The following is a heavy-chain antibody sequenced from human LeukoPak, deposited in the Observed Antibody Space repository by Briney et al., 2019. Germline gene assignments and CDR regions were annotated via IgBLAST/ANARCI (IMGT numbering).Heavy chain of an antibody. J-gene: IGHJ3*02. CDR3: ARDYYGSGSYYNVFESGAFDI. CDR2: ISYDGSNK. D-gene: IGHD3-10*01. CDR1: GFTFSDYY. V-gene: IGHV3-30-3*01. Sequence: PGGSLRLSCAASGFTFSDYYMSRIRQAPGKGLEWVAVISYDGSNKYYADSVKGRFTISRDNSKNTLYLQMNSLRAEDTAVYYCARDYYGSGSYYNVFESGAFDIWGQGTMVTVSS.